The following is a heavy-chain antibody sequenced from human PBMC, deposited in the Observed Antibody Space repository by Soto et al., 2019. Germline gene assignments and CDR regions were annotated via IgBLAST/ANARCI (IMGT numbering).Heavy chain of an antibody. CDR1: GYSFSSDAFY. CDR2: FCYSGNT. J-gene: IGHJ4*02. CDR3: ASDFKRYVRAPDPFEY. D-gene: IGHD2-2*01. Sequence: PAETLSLTCTSSGYSFSSDAFYWGCIGQATGKELEWVVCFCYSGNTYYNPSLRSLFSTSENTNKNQFFQKMSSVTAADTADYYCASDFKRYVRAPDPFEYWGLGTLVTVSS. V-gene: IGHV4-30-4*01.